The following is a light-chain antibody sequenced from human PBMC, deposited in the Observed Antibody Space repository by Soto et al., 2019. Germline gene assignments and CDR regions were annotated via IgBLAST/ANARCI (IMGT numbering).Light chain of an antibody. J-gene: IGLJ2*01. CDR3: QSYDSSLSGVV. Sequence: QSVLTQPPSVSGAPGQRVTISCTGGSSNIGAGYDVHWYQQLPGTAPKLLISGNNNRPSGVPDRFSGSKSGTSASLAITGLQAGDETDYYCQSYDSSLSGVVFGGGTKLTVL. CDR2: GNN. V-gene: IGLV1-40*01. CDR1: SSNIGAGYD.